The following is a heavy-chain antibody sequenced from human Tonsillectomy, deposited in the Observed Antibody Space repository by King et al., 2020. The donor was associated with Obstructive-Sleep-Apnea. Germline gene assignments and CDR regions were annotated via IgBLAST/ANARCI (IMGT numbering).Heavy chain of an antibody. CDR3: ARDREVRGVTSSYYYGMDV. CDR1: GGSISSGGYY. D-gene: IGHD3-10*01. J-gene: IGHJ6*02. CDR2: IYYSGST. Sequence: QLQESGPGLVKPSQTLSLTCTVSGGSISSGGYYWSWIRQHPGKGLEWIGYIYYSGSTYYNPSLKSRVTISVDTSKNQFSLKLSSVTAADTAVYYCARDREVRGVTSSYYYGMDVWGQGTTVTVSS. V-gene: IGHV4-31*03.